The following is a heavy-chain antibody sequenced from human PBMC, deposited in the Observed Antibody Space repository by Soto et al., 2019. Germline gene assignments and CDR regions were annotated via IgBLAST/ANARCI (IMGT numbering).Heavy chain of an antibody. CDR2: INTDGSIT. CDR3: VRGTNDWFGMDY. CDR1: GFTLSHFW. Sequence: EVQLVESGGGLVQPGGSLKLSCAVSGFTLSHFWMYWVRQIPGKGLVWVSRINTDGSITNYEDSVKGRFTISGDSATNTLYLQMSALRPEDTSVYYCVRGTNDWFGMDYWGRGTLVTVSS. D-gene: IGHD3-9*01. J-gene: IGHJ4*02. V-gene: IGHV3-74*01.